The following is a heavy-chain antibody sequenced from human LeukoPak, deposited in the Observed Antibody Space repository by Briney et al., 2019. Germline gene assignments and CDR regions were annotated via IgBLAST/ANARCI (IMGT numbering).Heavy chain of an antibody. CDR1: GFTFSSYA. CDR2: FSGSGGST. J-gene: IGHJ4*02. CDR3: AKLFHWFYFDY. V-gene: IGHV3-23*01. Sequence: GGFLRLSCAASGFTFSSYAMSWVRQAPGKGLEWVSAFSGSGGSTYYADSVKGRFTISRDNSKNTLYLQMNSLRAEDTAVYYCAKLFHWFYFDYWGQGTLVTVSS. D-gene: IGHD3-9*01.